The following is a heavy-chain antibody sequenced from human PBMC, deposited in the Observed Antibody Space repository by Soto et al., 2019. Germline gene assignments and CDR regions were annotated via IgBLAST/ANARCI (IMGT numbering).Heavy chain of an antibody. V-gene: IGHV3-7*03. CDR1: GFTFSSYW. CDR2: IKQDGSEK. D-gene: IGHD3-3*01. Sequence: GGSLRLSCAASGFTFSSYWMSWVRQAPGKGLEWVANIKQDGSEKYYVDSVKGRFTISRDNAKNSLYLQMNSLRAEDTAVYYCARVGGYYDFWSGQAPFDPWCQGTLVTVSS. J-gene: IGHJ5*02. CDR3: ARVGGYYDFWSGQAPFDP.